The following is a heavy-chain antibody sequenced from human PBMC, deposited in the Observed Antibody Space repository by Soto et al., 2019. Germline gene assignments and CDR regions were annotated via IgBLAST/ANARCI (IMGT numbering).Heavy chain of an antibody. J-gene: IGHJ4*02. Sequence: PGGSLRLSCAASGFSFSTYPMTWVRQAPGKRLEGVSSISGSGGDTYYIDSVKGRFTISRDKARNTVALQMSNLRAEDTALYYCVSWVSAHFDKWGPGTLVTVSS. V-gene: IGHV3-23*01. CDR2: ISGSGGDT. CDR1: GFSFSTYP. CDR3: VSWVSAHFDK. D-gene: IGHD2-8*01.